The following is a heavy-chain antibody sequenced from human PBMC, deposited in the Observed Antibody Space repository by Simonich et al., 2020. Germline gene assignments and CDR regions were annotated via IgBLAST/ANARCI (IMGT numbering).Heavy chain of an antibody. CDR1: GFTFSSYW. J-gene: IGHJ6*03. CDR3: ARDGLGTAYYYYMDV. CDR2: IKQAGSEK. Sequence: EVQLVESGGGLVQPGGSLRLSCAASGFTFSSYWMSWVRQAPGKVLEWVANIKQAGSEKYYVDSVKGRFTISRDNAKNSLYLQMNSLRAEDTAVYYCARDGLGTAYYYYMDVWGKGTTVTVSS. D-gene: IGHD7-27*01. V-gene: IGHV3-7*01.